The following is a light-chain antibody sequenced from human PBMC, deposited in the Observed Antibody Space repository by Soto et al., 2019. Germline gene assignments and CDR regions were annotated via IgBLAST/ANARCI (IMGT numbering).Light chain of an antibody. J-gene: IGKJ1*01. CDR1: QDISNW. V-gene: IGKV1-5*01. Sequence: DIQMTQSPSNLSASVGDRVTITCRASQDISNWLAWYQQKPGKAPKLLIYDASSLESVVPSRFSGSGSGTKFTLTINSLQPDDSATYYCQHYNSYPATFGQGTKVEIK. CDR3: QHYNSYPAT. CDR2: DAS.